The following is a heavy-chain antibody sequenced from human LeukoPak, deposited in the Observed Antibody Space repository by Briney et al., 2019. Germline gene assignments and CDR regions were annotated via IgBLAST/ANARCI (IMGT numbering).Heavy chain of an antibody. CDR2: IRSKAYGGTT. Sequence: PGRSLRRSCTASGFTFGDYAMSWFRQAPGKGLEWVGFIRSKAYGGTTEYAASVKGRFTISRDDSKSIAYLQMNSLKTEDTAVYYCTRGVYYYDSLSFDPWGQGTLVTVSS. CDR1: GFTFGDYA. J-gene: IGHJ5*02. V-gene: IGHV3-49*03. D-gene: IGHD3-22*01. CDR3: TRGVYYYDSLSFDP.